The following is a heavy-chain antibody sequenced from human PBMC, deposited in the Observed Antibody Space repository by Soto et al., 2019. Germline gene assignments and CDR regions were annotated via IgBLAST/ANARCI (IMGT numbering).Heavy chain of an antibody. D-gene: IGHD2-15*01. V-gene: IGHV3-33*08. CDR3: AAWAEGATEVH. J-gene: IGHJ4*02. CDR2: IWYDASKQ. CDR1: GFTFSSYE. Sequence: GGSLRLSCAASGFTFSSYEMNWVRQAPGKGLEWVAVIWYDASKQFYAASVEGRFTISRDNSKAILYLQMNSLRAEDTAVYYCAAWAEGATEVHWGQGTLVTVSS.